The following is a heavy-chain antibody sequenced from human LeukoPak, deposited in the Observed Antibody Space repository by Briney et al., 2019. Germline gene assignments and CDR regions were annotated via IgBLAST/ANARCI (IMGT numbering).Heavy chain of an antibody. CDR1: GFTFDNYA. CDR3: ANANVPAAIMWY. D-gene: IGHD2-2*01. J-gene: IGHJ4*02. V-gene: IGHV3-43*02. CDR2: ISGDGGST. Sequence: GGSLRLSCAASGFTFDNYAMHWVRQAPGKGLEWVSLISGDGGSTYYADSVKGRFTISRDNSKNSLYLQMNSLRTEDTALYYCANANVPAAIMWYWGQGTLVTVSS.